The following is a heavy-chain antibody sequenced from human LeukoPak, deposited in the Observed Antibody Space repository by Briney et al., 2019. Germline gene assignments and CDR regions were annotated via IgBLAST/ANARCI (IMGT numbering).Heavy chain of an antibody. J-gene: IGHJ4*02. V-gene: IGHV1-18*01. CDR2: ISAYNGNT. CDR1: GYTFTSYG. CDR3: ARWDRNYYDSSGYLAEDY. D-gene: IGHD3-22*01. Sequence: ASVKVSCKASGYTFTSYGISWVRQAPGQGLEWMGWISAYNGNTNYAQKLQGRVTMTTDTSTSTAYMELRSLRSDDTVVYYCARWDRNYYDSSGYLAEDYWGQGTLVTVSS.